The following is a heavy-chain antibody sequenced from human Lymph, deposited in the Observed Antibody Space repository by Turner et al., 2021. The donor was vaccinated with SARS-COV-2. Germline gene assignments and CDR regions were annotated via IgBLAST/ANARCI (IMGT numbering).Heavy chain of an antibody. J-gene: IGHJ6*02. CDR3: ARDLGTYGMDV. CDR2: IYSGGTT. CDR1: GIIVSRNY. Sequence: EVQLVVAGGGLLLPGGSLRLSCAASGIIVSRNYMNRVRQAPGKGLEWVSVIYSGGTTYYADSVKGRFTISRDNSKNSLYLQMNSLRVEDTAVYYCARDLGTYGMDVWGQGTTVTVSS. D-gene: IGHD6-13*01. V-gene: IGHV3-53*01.